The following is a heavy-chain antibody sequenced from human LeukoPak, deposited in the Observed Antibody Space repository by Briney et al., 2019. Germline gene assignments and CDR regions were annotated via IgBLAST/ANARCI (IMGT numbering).Heavy chain of an antibody. CDR3: ARALRGLLTDAFDI. CDR2: ISGSGGST. J-gene: IGHJ3*02. CDR1: GFDVSINY. V-gene: IGHV3-23*01. D-gene: IGHD5-18*01. Sequence: GGSLRLSCAASGFDVSINYMNWIRQSPGKGLEWVSAISGSGGSTYYADSVKGRFTISRDNSKNTLYLQMNSLRAEDTAVYYCARALRGLLTDAFDIWGQGTMVTVSS.